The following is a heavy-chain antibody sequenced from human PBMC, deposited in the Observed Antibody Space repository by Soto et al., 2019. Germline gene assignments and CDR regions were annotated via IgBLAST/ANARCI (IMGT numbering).Heavy chain of an antibody. CDR3: ARADTMVRGVTLPYYYYYGMDV. D-gene: IGHD3-10*01. Sequence: QVQLVQSGAEVKKPGASVKVSCKASGYTFTGYYMHWVRQAPGQGLEWMGWINPNSGGTNYAQKFQGWVTRTRDTSISTAYMELSRLRSDDTAVYYCARADTMVRGVTLPYYYYYGMDVWGQGTTVTVSS. CDR1: GYTFTGYY. J-gene: IGHJ6*02. V-gene: IGHV1-2*04. CDR2: INPNSGGT.